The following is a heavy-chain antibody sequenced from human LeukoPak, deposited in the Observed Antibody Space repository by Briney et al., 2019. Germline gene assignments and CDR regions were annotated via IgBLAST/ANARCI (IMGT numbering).Heavy chain of an antibody. CDR3: ARAGAAGVPDY. V-gene: IGHV3-23*01. CDR1: GFAFGSEA. CDR2: ISPGGGTT. D-gene: IGHD6-13*01. J-gene: IGHJ4*02. Sequence: PGGSLRLSCVVSGFAFGSEAMSWVRQSPARGLEWVASISPGGGTTYYADYVKGRFTISRDNTKNSLFVQMNSLRAEDTGVYYCARAGAAGVPDYWGQGTLVTVSS.